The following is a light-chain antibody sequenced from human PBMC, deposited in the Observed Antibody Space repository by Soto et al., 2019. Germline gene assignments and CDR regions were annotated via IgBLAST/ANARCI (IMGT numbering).Light chain of an antibody. CDR2: GAS. CDR3: QQYGTSPPYT. Sequence: EIVLTQSPGTLSLSPGERATLSCRASQSVSGIYLAWYQQKPGQAPRLLIYGASSRATGIPDRFSGSGSATAFSLTISRLEPEDFAVYYWQQYGTSPPYTFGQGTKVEIK. CDR1: QSVSGIY. J-gene: IGKJ2*01. V-gene: IGKV3-20*01.